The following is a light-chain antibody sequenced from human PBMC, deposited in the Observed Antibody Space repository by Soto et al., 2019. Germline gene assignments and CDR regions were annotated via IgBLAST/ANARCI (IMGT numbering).Light chain of an antibody. Sequence: DIQLTQSPSFLSASVGDRVTIICRASQGISSFLAGYQQKPGKAPKLLIYAASTLQSGVPSRFSGSGSGTEFTLTISRLEPEDFAVYYCQQYGSSLFTFGPGTKVDIK. J-gene: IGKJ3*01. CDR1: QGISSF. CDR3: QQYGSSLFT. CDR2: AAS. V-gene: IGKV1-9*01.